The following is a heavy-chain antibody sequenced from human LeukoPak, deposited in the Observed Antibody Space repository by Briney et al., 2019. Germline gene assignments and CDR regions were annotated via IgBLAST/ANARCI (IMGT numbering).Heavy chain of an antibody. Sequence: RASVNVSCKASGYTFTGYYMHWVRQAPGQGLEWMGWINPNSGGTNYAQKFQGWVTMTRDTSISTAYMELSRLRSDDTAVYYCARSAMVPFDYWGQGTLVTVSS. CDR3: ARSAMVPFDY. D-gene: IGHD5-18*01. V-gene: IGHV1-2*04. J-gene: IGHJ4*02. CDR2: INPNSGGT. CDR1: GYTFTGYY.